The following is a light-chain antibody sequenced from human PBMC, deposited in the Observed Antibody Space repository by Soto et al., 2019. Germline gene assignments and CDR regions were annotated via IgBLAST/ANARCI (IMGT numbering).Light chain of an antibody. CDR1: SSNIGAGYD. CDR2: GNS. V-gene: IGLV1-40*01. CDR3: QSYDSSLSGWG. Sequence: QAVVTQPPSVSGAPGQRVTISCAGSSSNIGAGYDVHWYQQVPGTAPKLLIYGNSNRPSGVLDRFSGSKSGTSASLAITGLQAEDEADYYCQSYDSSLSGWGFGGGTKLTVL. J-gene: IGLJ3*02.